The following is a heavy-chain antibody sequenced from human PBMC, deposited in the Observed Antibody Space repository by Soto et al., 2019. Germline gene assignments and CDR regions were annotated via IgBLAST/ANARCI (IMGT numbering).Heavy chain of an antibody. CDR2: INGGGTVT. D-gene: IGHD1-7*01. CDR1: GFTFSSYW. CDR3: ARGTLTSIDMVDY. V-gene: IGHV3-74*01. Sequence: GGSLRLSCTASGFTFSSYWMHWVRQGPGEGLLWVSRINGGGTVTDYADSVRGRFTVSRDNAKNTLYLQINSLTAEDKSVYYCARGTLTSIDMVDYWGQGTLVTVSS. J-gene: IGHJ4*02.